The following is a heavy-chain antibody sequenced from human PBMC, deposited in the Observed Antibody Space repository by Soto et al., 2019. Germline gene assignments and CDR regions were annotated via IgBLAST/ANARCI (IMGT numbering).Heavy chain of an antibody. V-gene: IGHV3-48*02. CDR1: GFTFSSYS. CDR2: ISSSSSTI. D-gene: IGHD3-3*01. J-gene: IGHJ4*02. Sequence: GGSLRLSCAASGFTFSSYSMNWVRQAPGKGPEWVSYISSSSSTIYYADSVKGRFTISRDNAKNSLYLQMNSLRDEDTAVYYCARVDPPYYDFWSGYSPIDYWGQGTLVTVSS. CDR3: ARVDPPYYDFWSGYSPIDY.